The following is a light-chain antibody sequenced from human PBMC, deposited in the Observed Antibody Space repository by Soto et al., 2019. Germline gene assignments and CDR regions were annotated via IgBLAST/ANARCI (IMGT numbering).Light chain of an antibody. CDR2: GAS. CDR3: QQYAGSPT. V-gene: IGKV3-20*01. Sequence: EIVLTQSPGTLSLSPGERATLSCWASQSVASTYLGGYQQKPGQAPRLLIYGASSRATGIPDRFSGSGSGTDFTLTISRLEPEDFALYYCQQYAGSPTFGRGTRLEIK. CDR1: QSVASTY. J-gene: IGKJ5*01.